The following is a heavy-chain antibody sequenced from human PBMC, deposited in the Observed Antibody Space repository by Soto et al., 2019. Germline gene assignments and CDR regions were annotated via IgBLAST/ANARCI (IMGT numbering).Heavy chain of an antibody. D-gene: IGHD3-9*01. CDR3: ARTLRDYDILTGYAPNWFDP. V-gene: IGHV3-66*01. CDR1: GFTVSSNY. Sequence: EVQLVESGGGLVQPGGSLRLSCAASGFTVSSNYMSWVHQAPGKGLEWVSVIYSGGSTYYADSVKGRFTISRDNSKNTLYLQMNSLRAEDTAVYYCARTLRDYDILTGYAPNWFDPWGQGTLVTVSS. J-gene: IGHJ5*02. CDR2: IYSGGST.